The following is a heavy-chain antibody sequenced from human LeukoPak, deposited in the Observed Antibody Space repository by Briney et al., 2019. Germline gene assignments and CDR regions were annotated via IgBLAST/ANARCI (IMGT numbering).Heavy chain of an antibody. V-gene: IGHV3-23*01. J-gene: IGHJ6*02. D-gene: IGHD3-16*01. CDR2: ISGGGVTT. Sequence: GGSLRLSCVGSGFTSIAYALTWARQAPGKGLEWVSGISGGGVTTYYADSVKGRFTISRDNSKNTLYLQMNSLRADDTAIYYCARNQQLGGHSYYYYGMDIWGQGTTVTVSS. CDR3: ARNQQLGGHSYYYYGMDI. CDR1: GFTSIAYA.